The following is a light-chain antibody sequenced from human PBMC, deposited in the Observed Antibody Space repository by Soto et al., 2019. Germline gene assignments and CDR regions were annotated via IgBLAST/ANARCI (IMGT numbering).Light chain of an antibody. V-gene: IGLV1-47*02. Sequence: QSVLTQPPSASGTPGQRVPISCSGTNNNIGSNYVYWYQHLPGTTPQLLVFSYNQRPSGVPDRCSGSKSGSSASLAISGLRSVDEADYYCATWDDSLSGWVFGGGTKVTVL. J-gene: IGLJ3*02. CDR2: SYN. CDR3: ATWDDSLSGWV. CDR1: NNNIGSNY.